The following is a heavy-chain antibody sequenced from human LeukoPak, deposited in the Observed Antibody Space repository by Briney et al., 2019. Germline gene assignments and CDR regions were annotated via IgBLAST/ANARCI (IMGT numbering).Heavy chain of an antibody. Sequence: GASVRVSCKASGYTVNTYDINWVRQATGQGLEWMGWMNPNSGTTLYAQEFQGRVTITRNTSISTAYMELSSLRSEDTAVYYCASGLRFLEWLLYWGQGTLVTVSS. CDR2: MNPNSGTT. J-gene: IGHJ4*02. V-gene: IGHV1-8*01. CDR1: GYTVNTYD. CDR3: ASGLRFLEWLLY. D-gene: IGHD3-3*01.